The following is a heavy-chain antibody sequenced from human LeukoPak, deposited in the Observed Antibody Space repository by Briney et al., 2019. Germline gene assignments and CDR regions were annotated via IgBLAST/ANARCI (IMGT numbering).Heavy chain of an antibody. V-gene: IGHV1-18*01. Sequence: GASVKVSCKASGYTFTSYGISWVRQAPGQGLEWMGWISAYNGNTNYAQKLQGRVTMTTDTSTSTAYMELRSLRSDDTAVYYCARLLWFGDQNSNWFDPWGQGTLVTVSS. CDR2: ISAYNGNT. CDR3: ARLLWFGDQNSNWFDP. J-gene: IGHJ5*02. CDR1: GYTFTSYG. D-gene: IGHD3-10*01.